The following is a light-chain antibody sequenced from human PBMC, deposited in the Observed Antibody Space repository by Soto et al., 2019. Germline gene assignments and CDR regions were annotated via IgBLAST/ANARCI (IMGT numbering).Light chain of an antibody. CDR3: QHYNSYPWT. CDR1: QTISSW. J-gene: IGKJ1*01. V-gene: IGKV1-5*03. Sequence: DIQMTQSPPILSASVGDRVTITCRASQTISSWLAWYQQKPGKAPKLLIYKASSLESGVPSRFSGSGSGTEFTLTISSLQPDDFATYYCQHYNSYPWTFGQGTKVEIK. CDR2: KAS.